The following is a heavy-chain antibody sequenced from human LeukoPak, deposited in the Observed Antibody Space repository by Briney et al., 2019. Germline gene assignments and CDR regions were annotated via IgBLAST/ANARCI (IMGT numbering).Heavy chain of an antibody. CDR2: INHSGST. V-gene: IGHV4-34*01. CDR1: GGSFSGYY. Sequence: SETLSLTCAVYGGSFSGYYWRWIRQPPGEGLEGIGEINHSGSTNYNPSLKSRVTISVDTSKNQFSLKLSSVTAADTAVYYCARGPSGSPYYFDYWGQGTLVTVSS. D-gene: IGHD1-26*01. CDR3: ARGPSGSPYYFDY. J-gene: IGHJ4*02.